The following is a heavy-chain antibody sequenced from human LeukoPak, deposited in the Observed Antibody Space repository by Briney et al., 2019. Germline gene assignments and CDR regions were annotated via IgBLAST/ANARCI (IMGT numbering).Heavy chain of an antibody. CDR1: GFTFSSYS. CDR2: ISSSSSYI. Sequence: PGGSLRLSCAASGFTFSSYSMNWVRQAPGKGLEWVSSISSSSSYIYYADSVKGRFTISRDNAKNSLYLQMNSLRAEDTAVYYCARLLSPAAIKRRIRYQHPGGNYDVYWGQGTLATVSS. V-gene: IGHV3-21*01. CDR3: ARLLSPAAIKRRIRYQHPGGNYDVY. J-gene: IGHJ4*02. D-gene: IGHD2-2*02.